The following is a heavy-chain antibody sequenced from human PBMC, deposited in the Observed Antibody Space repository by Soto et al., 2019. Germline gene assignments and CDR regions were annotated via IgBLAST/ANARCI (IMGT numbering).Heavy chain of an antibody. Sequence: SETLSLTCTVSGASIGNGNYVWSWIRQPPGKGLEWIGYIYYSGSTNYNPSLKSRVTISVDTSKNQFSLKLSSVTAADTAVYYCARGYGSGSYYKPDPSYYYYSGMDVWGQGTTVTVSS. CDR3: ARGYGSGSYYKPDPSYYYYSGMDV. V-gene: IGHV4-61*01. CDR2: IYYSGST. J-gene: IGHJ6*02. D-gene: IGHD3-10*01. CDR1: GASIGNGNYV.